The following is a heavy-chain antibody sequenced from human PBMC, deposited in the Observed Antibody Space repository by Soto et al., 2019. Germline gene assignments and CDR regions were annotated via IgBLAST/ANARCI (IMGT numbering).Heavy chain of an antibody. J-gene: IGHJ6*02. CDR2: IVVGSGNT. D-gene: IGHD4-4*01. Sequence: GASVKVSCKASGFTFTSSAVQWVRRARGQRLEWIGWIVVGSGNTNYAQKFQERVTITRDMSTSTAYMELSSLRSEDTAVYYCAAERTVTTEDESYYYYGMVVWGQGTTVTVSS. CDR1: GFTFTSSA. CDR3: AAERTVTTEDESYYYYGMVV. V-gene: IGHV1-58*01.